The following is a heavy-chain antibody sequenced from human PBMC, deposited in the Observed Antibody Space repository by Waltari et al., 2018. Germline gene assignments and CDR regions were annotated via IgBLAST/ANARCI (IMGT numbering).Heavy chain of an antibody. J-gene: IGHJ5*02. Sequence: EVQVVESGGGLVQPGESLRLSCTASGFSFSDYWKHWVRQAPGKGRVWVSRIKNDASVTNYADFVEGRFTISKDNAKNTLYLQMNSLRAEDTAVYYCVSDRTLWAWGQGTLVTVSS. D-gene: IGHD7-27*01. CDR3: VSDRTLWA. CDR1: GFSFSDYW. V-gene: IGHV3-74*01. CDR2: IKNDASVT.